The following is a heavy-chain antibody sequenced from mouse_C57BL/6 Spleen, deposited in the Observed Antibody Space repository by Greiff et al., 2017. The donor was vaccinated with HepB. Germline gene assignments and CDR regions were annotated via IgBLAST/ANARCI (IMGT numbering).Heavy chain of an antibody. CDR3: ARDGSWYFDV. J-gene: IGHJ1*03. Sequence: QVQLQQPGAELVKPGASVKMSCKASGYTFTSYWITWVKQRPGQGLEWIGDIYPGSGSTNYNEKFKSKATLTVDTSPSTAYMQLSSLTSEDSAVYYCARDGSWYFDVWGTGTTVTVSS. V-gene: IGHV1-55*01. D-gene: IGHD2-3*01. CDR1: GYTFTSYW. CDR2: IYPGSGST.